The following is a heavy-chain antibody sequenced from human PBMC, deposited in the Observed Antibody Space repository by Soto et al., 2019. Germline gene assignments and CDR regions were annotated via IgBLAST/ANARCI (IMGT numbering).Heavy chain of an antibody. V-gene: IGHV1-18*01. CDR2: ISGDNGNT. D-gene: IGHD1-26*01. CDR3: ARDSRNLGVWAYFFDY. CDR1: GYTFTDYG. J-gene: IGHJ4*02. Sequence: QVQLVQSGAEVKKPGASVKVSCKASGYTFTDYGISWVRQAPGQGLEWMGWISGDNGNTDYAQNFQGRITMTTDISTSTDYMELRGLRPDDTAIFFCARDSRNLGVWAYFFDYSRQGTLVTLSS.